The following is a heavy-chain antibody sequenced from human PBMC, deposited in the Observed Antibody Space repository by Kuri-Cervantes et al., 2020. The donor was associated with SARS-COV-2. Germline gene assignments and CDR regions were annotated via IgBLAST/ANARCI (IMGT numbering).Heavy chain of an antibody. CDR1: GFTFSSYA. J-gene: IGHJ6*02. V-gene: IGHV3-23*01. D-gene: IGHD3-3*01. Sequence: GESLKISCAASGFTFSSYAMSWVRQAPGKGLEWVPAISGSGGSTYYADSVKGRFTISRDNSKNTLYLQMNSLRAEDTAVYYCAKVRGYYSYYGMDVWGQGTTVTVSS. CDR3: AKVRGYYSYYGMDV. CDR2: ISGSGGST.